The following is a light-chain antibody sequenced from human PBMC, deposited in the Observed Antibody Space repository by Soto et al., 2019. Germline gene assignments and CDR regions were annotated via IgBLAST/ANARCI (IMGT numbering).Light chain of an antibody. CDR2: GAS. CDR1: QSVSSNY. CDR3: QQYGSSPLFT. Sequence: EIVLTQSPGTLSLSPGERATLSCRASQSVSSNYFAWYQQKPGQPPRLLIYGASSRATVIPDRFSGSGSATKFTLTINSLEPEDFAVFYCQQYGSSPLFTFGPGTKVDIK. V-gene: IGKV3-20*01. J-gene: IGKJ3*01.